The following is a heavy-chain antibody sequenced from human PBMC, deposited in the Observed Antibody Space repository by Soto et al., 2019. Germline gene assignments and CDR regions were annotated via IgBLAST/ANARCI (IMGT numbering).Heavy chain of an antibody. J-gene: IGHJ4*02. V-gene: IGHV1-18*01. Sequence: QVQLVQSGAEVKKPGASVTISCKTSGYTFTANGISWVRQAPGQGLQWMGWISPYSGDTSYVQNLQARVTMTTDTSSRTGYMSLRSLTSDDTATYYCAVSRRAGGFDYWGQGTLVTVSS. D-gene: IGHD3-16*01. CDR3: AVSRRAGGFDY. CDR1: GYTFTANG. CDR2: ISPYSGDT.